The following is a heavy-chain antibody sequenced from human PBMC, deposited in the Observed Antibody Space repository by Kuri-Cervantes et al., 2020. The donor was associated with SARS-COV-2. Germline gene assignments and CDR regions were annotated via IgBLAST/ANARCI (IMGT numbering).Heavy chain of an antibody. J-gene: IGHJ4*02. D-gene: IGHD3-22*01. V-gene: IGHV1-18*01. CDR3: AGVQHYYDSSGSLAY. CDR1: GYTFTSYG. Sequence: ASVKVSCKGSGYTFTSYGISWVRQAPGQGLEWMGWISAYNGNTNYAQKLQGRVTMTADTSTSTAYMELSSLRSEDTAVYYCAGVQHYYDSSGSLAYGGQGTLVTVSS. CDR2: ISAYNGNT.